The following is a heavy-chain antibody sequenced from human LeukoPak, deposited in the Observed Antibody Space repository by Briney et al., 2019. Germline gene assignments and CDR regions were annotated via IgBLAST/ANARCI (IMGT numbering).Heavy chain of an antibody. J-gene: IGHJ6*03. CDR1: GFTFDDYD. CDR3: AKGTVAGTDYYYYYMDV. D-gene: IGHD6-19*01. CDR2: INWNGGST. Sequence: TGGSLRLSCAASGFTFDDYDMSWVRRAPGKGLEWVSGINWNGGSTGYADSVKGRFTISRENSKNTLYLQMNSLRAEDTAVFYCAKGTVAGTDYYYYYMDVWGKGTTVTISS. V-gene: IGHV3-20*04.